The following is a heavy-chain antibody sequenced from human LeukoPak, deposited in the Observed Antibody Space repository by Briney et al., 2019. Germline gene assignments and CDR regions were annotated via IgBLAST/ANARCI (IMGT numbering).Heavy chain of an antibody. CDR1: GGSISSSNW. J-gene: IGHJ3*02. D-gene: IGHD3-16*02. CDR3: ARGRIMITFGGFIAHDAFDI. CDR2: IYHSGST. Sequence: SETLSLTCAVSGGSISSSNWWSWVRQPPGKGLEWIGEIYHSGSTNYNPSLKSRVTISVDTSKNQFSLKLSSVTAADTAVYYCARGRIMITFGGFIAHDAFDIWGQGTMVTVSS. V-gene: IGHV4-4*02.